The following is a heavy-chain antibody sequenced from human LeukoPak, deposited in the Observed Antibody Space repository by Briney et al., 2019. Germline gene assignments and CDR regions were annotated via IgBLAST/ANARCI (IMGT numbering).Heavy chain of an antibody. CDR1: GGSISTYY. CDR3: AREERGCFDY. V-gene: IGHV4-59*01. D-gene: IGHD1-26*01. Sequence: PSETLSLTCTVSGGSISTYYWSWIRQPPGKGLEWIGYIHYSGSTKYNPSLESRVTISVDTSKNQFSPKLSSVTAADTAVYYCAREERGCFDYWGQGTLVTVSS. CDR2: IHYSGST. J-gene: IGHJ4*02.